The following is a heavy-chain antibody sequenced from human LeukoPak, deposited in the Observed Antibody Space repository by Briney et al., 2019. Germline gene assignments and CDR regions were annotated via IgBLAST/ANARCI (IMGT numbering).Heavy chain of an antibody. CDR3: AKDNFSGGSYSFIVWAFDI. J-gene: IGHJ3*02. V-gene: IGHV3-23*01. CDR2: ISGSGGST. Sequence: QAGGSLRLSCAASGFTFSNAWMSWVRQAPGKGLEWVSAISGSGGSTYYADSVKGRFTISRDNSKNTLYLQMNSLRAEDTAVYYCAKDNFSGGSYSFIVWAFDIWGQGTMVTVSS. D-gene: IGHD1-26*01. CDR1: GFTFSNAW.